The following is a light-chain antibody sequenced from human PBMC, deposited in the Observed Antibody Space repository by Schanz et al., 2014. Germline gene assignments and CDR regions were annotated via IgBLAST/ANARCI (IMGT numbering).Light chain of an antibody. CDR3: CSYTGSGML. CDR1: SSDVGGYKY. CDR2: DVT. V-gene: IGLV2-8*01. J-gene: IGLJ2*01. Sequence: QSALTQPPSASGSPGQSVTISCTGTSSDVGGYKYVSWYQQHPGKAPKLMIYDVTKRPSGVPDRFSGSKSGNTASLTISGLQAEDEADYYCCSYTGSGMLFGGGTKLTVL.